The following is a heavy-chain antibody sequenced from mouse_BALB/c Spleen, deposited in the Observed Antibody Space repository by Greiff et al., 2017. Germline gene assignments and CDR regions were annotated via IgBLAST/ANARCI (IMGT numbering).Heavy chain of an antibody. CDR1: GFTFSDYY. J-gene: IGHJ4*01. D-gene: IGHD1-1*01. CDR3: ARDGAITTVVGYAMDY. V-gene: IGHV5-4*02. Sequence: DVKLVESGGGLVKPGGSLKLSCAASGFTFSDYYMYWVRQTPEKRLEWVATISDGGSYTYYPDSVKGRFTISRDNAKNNLYLQMSSLKSEDTAMYYCARDGAITTVVGYAMDYWGQGTSVTVSS. CDR2: ISDGGSYT.